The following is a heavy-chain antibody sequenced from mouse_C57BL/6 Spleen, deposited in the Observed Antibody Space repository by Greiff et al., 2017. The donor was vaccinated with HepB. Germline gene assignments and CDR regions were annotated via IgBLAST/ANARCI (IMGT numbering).Heavy chain of an antibody. J-gene: IGHJ1*03. CDR2: ISNGGGST. V-gene: IGHV5-12*01. CDR3: ARQTDWYFDV. Sequence: DVMLVESGGGLVQPGGSLKLSCAASGFTFSDYYMYWVRQTPEKRLEWVAYISNGGGSTYYPDTVKGRFTISRDNAKNTLYLQMSRLKSEDTAMYYCARQTDWYFDVWGTGTTVTVSS. CDR1: GFTFSDYY.